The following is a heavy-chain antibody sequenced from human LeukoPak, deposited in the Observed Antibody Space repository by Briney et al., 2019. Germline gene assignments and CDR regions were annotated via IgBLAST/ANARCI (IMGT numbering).Heavy chain of an antibody. V-gene: IGHV4-34*01. CDR1: GGSFSGYY. Sequence: PSETLSLTCAVYGGSFSGYYWSWIRQPPGKGLEWIGEINHSGSTNYNPSLKSRVTISVDTSKNQFSLKLSSVTAADTAVYYCARVSSSWPGQYYFDYWGQGTLVTVSS. CDR3: ARVSSSWPGQYYFDY. CDR2: INHSGST. D-gene: IGHD6-13*01. J-gene: IGHJ4*02.